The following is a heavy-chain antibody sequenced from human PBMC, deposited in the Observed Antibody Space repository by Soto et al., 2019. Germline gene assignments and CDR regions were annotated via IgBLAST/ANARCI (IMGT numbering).Heavy chain of an antibody. CDR1: GFTFGSYA. CDR3: AKVGLAMTDPYYFDY. Sequence: EVQLLESGGGLLQPGRSLRLSCAASGFTFGSYAMSWVRQAPRKGLEWVSAISGRGGSTFYTDSVRGRFTISRDNSKNTVSLQMTSLRAEDTAVYYCAKVGLAMTDPYYFDYWGQGALVTVSS. CDR2: ISGRGGST. D-gene: IGHD2-21*02. J-gene: IGHJ4*02. V-gene: IGHV3-23*01.